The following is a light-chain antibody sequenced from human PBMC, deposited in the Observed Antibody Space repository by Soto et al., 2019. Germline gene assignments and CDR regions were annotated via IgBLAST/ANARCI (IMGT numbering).Light chain of an antibody. CDR2: DVS. V-gene: IGLV2-14*03. CDR1: SSDVGDYNF. Sequence: QSALTQPASVSGSPGQSLTISCTGTSSDVGDYNFVSWYQQHPGKAPKLMIYDVSDRPSGVSNRFSGSKSGNTASPTISGLQAEDEADYYCSSYTSSGTLVLFGGGTKLTVL. J-gene: IGLJ2*01. CDR3: SSYTSSGTLVL.